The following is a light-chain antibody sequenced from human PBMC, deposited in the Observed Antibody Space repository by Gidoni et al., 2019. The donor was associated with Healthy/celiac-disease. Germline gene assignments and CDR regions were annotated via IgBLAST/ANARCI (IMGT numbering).Light chain of an antibody. CDR1: QSVSSY. CDR2: DAS. Sequence: EIVLTQSPATLSLSPGERATLPCRASQSVSSYLAWYQQKPGQAPRLLIYDASNRATGIPARFSGSGSGTDFTLTISSLEPEDFAVYYCQQRSTWPPGYTFGQGTKLEIK. CDR3: QQRSTWPPGYT. V-gene: IGKV3-11*01. J-gene: IGKJ2*01.